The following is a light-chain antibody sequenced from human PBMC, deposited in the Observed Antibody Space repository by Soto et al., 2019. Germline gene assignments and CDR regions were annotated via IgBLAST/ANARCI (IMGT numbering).Light chain of an antibody. J-gene: IGLJ1*01. CDR3: CSYAGSYTFYV. CDR1: SSDVGGYNY. CDR2: DVS. V-gene: IGLV2-11*01. Sequence: QSALTQPRSVSGSPGQSVTISCTGTSSDVGGYNYVSWYQQHPGKAPKLMIYDVSKRPSGVPDRFSGSKSGNTASLPISGLQAEDEADYYCCSYAGSYTFYVFGTGTKLTVL.